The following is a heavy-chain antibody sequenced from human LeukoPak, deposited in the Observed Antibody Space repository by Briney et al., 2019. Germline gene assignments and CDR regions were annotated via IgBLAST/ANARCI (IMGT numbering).Heavy chain of an antibody. CDR1: GFAFSHFD. D-gene: IGHD3-10*01. CDR3: IRDRFGERTFEI. V-gene: IGHV3-13*01. CDR2: ILVNGDT. J-gene: IGHJ3*02. Sequence: GGSLRLSCAASGFAFSHFDVLWVRQSTGGRLEWVAHILVNGDTQYAGSVKGRITISRENAKSSVYLQMNSLRDGDTAVYHCIRDRFGERTFEIWGQGTIVTASS.